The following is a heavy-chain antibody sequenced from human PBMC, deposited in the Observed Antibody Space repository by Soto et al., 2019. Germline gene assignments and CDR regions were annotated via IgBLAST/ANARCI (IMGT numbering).Heavy chain of an antibody. CDR1: GFTFSIYA. J-gene: IGHJ4*02. D-gene: IGHD3-22*01. CDR3: AKDAPGSGWLSDY. V-gene: IGHV3-23*01. Sequence: PGGSLRLSCAASGFTFSIYAMSWVRQAPGKGLEWVSTISGNGGTSYADFVRGRFTISRDNSKNTLYLQMNSLRADDTAVYYCAKDAPGSGWLSDYWGQGTLVTVSS. CDR2: ISGNGGT.